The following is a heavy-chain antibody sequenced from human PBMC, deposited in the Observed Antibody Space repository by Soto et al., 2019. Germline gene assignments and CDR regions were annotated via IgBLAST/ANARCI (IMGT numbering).Heavy chain of an antibody. Sequence: SVKVSCKASGGTFSSYAISWVRQAPGQGLEWMGGIIPIFGTANYAQKFQGRVTITADESTSTAYMELSSLRSEDTAVYYCARGRASGPDGGYYYYGMDVWGQGTTVTVSS. CDR3: ARGRASGPDGGYYYYGMDV. CDR1: GGTFSSYA. CDR2: IIPIFGTA. V-gene: IGHV1-69*13. J-gene: IGHJ6*02. D-gene: IGHD6-25*01.